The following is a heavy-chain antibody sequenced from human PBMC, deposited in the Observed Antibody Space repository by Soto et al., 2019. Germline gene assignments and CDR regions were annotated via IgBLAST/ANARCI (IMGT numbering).Heavy chain of an antibody. CDR3: AKDLVRYESSGYSDY. J-gene: IGHJ4*02. CDR2: ISYDGSNK. D-gene: IGHD3-22*01. V-gene: IGHV3-30*18. Sequence: QVQLVESGGGVVQPGRSLRLSCAASGFTFSSYGMHWVRQAPGKGLEWVAVISYDGSNKYYADSVKGRFTISRDNSKNRLYLQMNSLRAEDRAVYYCAKDLVRYESSGYSDYWGQGTLVTVSS. CDR1: GFTFSSYG.